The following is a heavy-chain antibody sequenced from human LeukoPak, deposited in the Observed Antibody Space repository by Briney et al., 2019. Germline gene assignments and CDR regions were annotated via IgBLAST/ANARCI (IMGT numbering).Heavy chain of an antibody. CDR1: GGSFSGYY. J-gene: IGHJ6*02. V-gene: IGHV4-34*01. CDR2: INHSGST. D-gene: IGHD3-3*01. Sequence: SETLSLTCAVYGGSFSGYYWSWIRQPPGKGLEWIGEINHSGSTNYNPSLKSRVTISVDTSKNQFSLKLSSVTAADTAVYYCARARDYDFWSGYPPQKYGMDVWGQGTTVTVSS. CDR3: ARARDYDFWSGYPPQKYGMDV.